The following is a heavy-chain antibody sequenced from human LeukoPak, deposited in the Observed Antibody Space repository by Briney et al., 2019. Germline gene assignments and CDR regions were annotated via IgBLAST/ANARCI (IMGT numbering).Heavy chain of an antibody. CDR2: IYHSGST. Sequence: SQTLSLTCAVSGGSISSGGYSRSWIRQPPGKGLEWIGYIYHSGSTYYNPSLKSRVTISVDRSKNQFSLKLSSVTAADTAVYYCAREGVAAAGTGGDDAFDIWGQGTMVTVSS. D-gene: IGHD6-13*01. J-gene: IGHJ3*02. V-gene: IGHV4-30-2*01. CDR3: AREGVAAAGTGGDDAFDI. CDR1: GGSISSGGYS.